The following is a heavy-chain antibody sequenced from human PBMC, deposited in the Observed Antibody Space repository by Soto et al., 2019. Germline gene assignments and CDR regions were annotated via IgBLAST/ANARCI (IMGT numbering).Heavy chain of an antibody. V-gene: IGHV3-21*01. CDR2: ISSSSSYI. Sequence: PGGSLRLSCAASGFTFSSYSMNWVRQAPGKGLEWVSSISSSSSYIYYTDSVKGRFTISRDNAKNSLYLQMNSLRAEDTAVYYCARDGGWNFDYWGQGTLVNVSS. D-gene: IGHD3-16*01. CDR1: GFTFSSYS. CDR3: ARDGGWNFDY. J-gene: IGHJ4*02.